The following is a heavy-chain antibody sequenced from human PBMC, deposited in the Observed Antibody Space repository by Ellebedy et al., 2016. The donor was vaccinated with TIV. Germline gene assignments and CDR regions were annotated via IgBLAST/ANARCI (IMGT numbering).Heavy chain of an antibody. CDR1: GYNFTSYW. J-gene: IGHJ4*02. CDR2: IYPGDSDT. V-gene: IGHV5-51*01. CDR3: ARVSGSGYYSNFDY. D-gene: IGHD3-22*01. Sequence: GESLKISCKDSGYNFTSYWIGWVRQIPGKGLEWMGSIYPGDSDTRYSPSFQGQVTISADKSISTAYLQWSSLKASDTAIYYCARVSGSGYYSNFDYWGQGTLVTVSS.